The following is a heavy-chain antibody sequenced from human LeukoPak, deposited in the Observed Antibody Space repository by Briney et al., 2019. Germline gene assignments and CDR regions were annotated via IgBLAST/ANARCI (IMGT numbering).Heavy chain of an antibody. CDR2: IYYSGST. CDR1: GGSISSSSYY. J-gene: IGHJ4*02. CDR3: ARADSSGYYWYFDY. V-gene: IGHV4-39*07. Sequence: SETPSLTCTVSGGSISSSSYYWGWIRQPPGKGLEWIGSIYYSGSTYYNPSLKSRVTISVDTSKNQFSLKLSSVTAADTAVYYCARADSSGYYWYFDYWGQGTLVTVSS. D-gene: IGHD3-22*01.